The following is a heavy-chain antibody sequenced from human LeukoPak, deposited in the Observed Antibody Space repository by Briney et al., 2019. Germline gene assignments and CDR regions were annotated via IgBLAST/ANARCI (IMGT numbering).Heavy chain of an antibody. CDR2: ISSSSSYI. D-gene: IGHD1-14*01. CDR1: GFTFSSYS. Sequence: GGSLRLSCAASGFTFSSYSMNWVRQAPGKGLEWVSSISSSSSYIYYADSVKGRFTISRDNAKNSLYLQMNSLRAEDTAVYYCAKSARKRRDLAYYYYGMDVWGQGTTVTVSS. J-gene: IGHJ6*02. CDR3: AKSARKRRDLAYYYYGMDV. V-gene: IGHV3-21*01.